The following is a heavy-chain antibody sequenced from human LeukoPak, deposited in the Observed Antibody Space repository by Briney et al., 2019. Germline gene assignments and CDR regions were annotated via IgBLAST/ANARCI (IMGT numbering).Heavy chain of an antibody. J-gene: IGHJ4*02. Sequence: GGSLRLSCAASGFTFSDYYMSWIRQAPGKGLEWVSYISSSGSTIYYADSVKGRFTISRDNAKNSLYLQMDNLRAEDTAVYYCARDYTGGWNDYWGQGTLVTVSS. CDR2: ISSSGSTI. D-gene: IGHD7-27*01. CDR3: ARDYTGGWNDY. CDR1: GFTFSDYY. V-gene: IGHV3-11*04.